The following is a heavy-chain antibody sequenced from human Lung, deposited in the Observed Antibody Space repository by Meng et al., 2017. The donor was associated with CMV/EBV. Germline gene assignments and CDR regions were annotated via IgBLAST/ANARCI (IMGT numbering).Heavy chain of an antibody. V-gene: IGHV3-11*01. CDR3: ARVDYQTNRGRWFDP. D-gene: IGHD2-2*01. CDR1: GFTFSDYY. CDR2: ISGSRSTI. Sequence: GSXRLSXAASGFTFSDYYMSWIRQAPGKGLEWVSYISGSRSTIYYGDSVKGRFTISRDNAKNSLYLQMNSLRAEDTAVYYCARVDYQTNRGRWFDPWGQGXLVTVSS. J-gene: IGHJ5*02.